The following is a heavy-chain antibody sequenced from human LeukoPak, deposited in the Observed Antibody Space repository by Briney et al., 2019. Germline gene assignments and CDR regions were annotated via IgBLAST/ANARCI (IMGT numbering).Heavy chain of an antibody. CDR1: GGSFSGYY. V-gene: IGHV4-34*01. Sequence: PSETLSLTCAVYGGSFSGYYWSWIRQPPGKGLEWIGEINHSGSTNYNPSLKSRVTISVDTSKNQFSLKLSSVTAADTAVYYCARQGLWFGESPIDYWGQGTLVTVSS. D-gene: IGHD3-10*01. J-gene: IGHJ4*02. CDR3: ARQGLWFGESPIDY. CDR2: INHSGST.